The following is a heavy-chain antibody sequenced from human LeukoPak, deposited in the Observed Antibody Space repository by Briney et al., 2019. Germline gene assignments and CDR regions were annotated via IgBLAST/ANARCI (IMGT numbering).Heavy chain of an antibody. D-gene: IGHD3-9*01. J-gene: IGHJ3*02. CDR3: ARGFDAHNAFDI. CDR2: TYTSGSI. CDR1: GGSISSYY. Sequence: SETLSLTCTVSGGSISSYYWSWIRQPAGKGLEWIGRTYTSGSINYNPSLKSRVTMSVDTSKNQFSLKLSSVTAADTAVYYCARGFDAHNAFDIWGQGTMVTVSS. V-gene: IGHV4-4*07.